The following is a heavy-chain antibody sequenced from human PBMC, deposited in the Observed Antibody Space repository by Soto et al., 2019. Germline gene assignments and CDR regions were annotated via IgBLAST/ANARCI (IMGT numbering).Heavy chain of an antibody. J-gene: IGHJ5*02. D-gene: IGHD3-16*01. V-gene: IGHV1-18*01. Sequence: ASVKVSCKASGYTFTSYGLSWVRQAPGQGLEWMGWINPYNANTKETQKFQGRVTITRDTSASTAYMELSSLRSVDTAVYYCAREEGDWFDPWGQGTLVTVSS. CDR1: GYTFTSYG. CDR3: AREEGDWFDP. CDR2: INPYNANT.